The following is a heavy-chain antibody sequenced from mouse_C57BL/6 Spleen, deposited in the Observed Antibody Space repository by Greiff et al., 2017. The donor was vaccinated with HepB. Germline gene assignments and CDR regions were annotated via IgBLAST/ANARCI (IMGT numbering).Heavy chain of an antibody. CDR3: ARQRGSSPWFAY. D-gene: IGHD1-1*01. J-gene: IGHJ3*01. CDR1: GYSFTSYY. CDR2: IYPGSGNT. Sequence: QVQLQQSGPELVKPGASVKISCKASGYSFTSYYIHWVKQRPGQGLEWIGWIYPGSGNTKYNEKFKGKATLTADPSSSTAYMQLSSLTSEDAAVYYCARQRGSSPWFAYWGQGTLVTVSA. V-gene: IGHV1-66*01.